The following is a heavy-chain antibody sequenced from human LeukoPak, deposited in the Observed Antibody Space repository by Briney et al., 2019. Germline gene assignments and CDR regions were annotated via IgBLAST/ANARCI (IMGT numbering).Heavy chain of an antibody. CDR2: TRKKANSRTT. D-gene: IGHD6-13*01. J-gene: IGHJ4*02. V-gene: IGHV3-72*01. CDR1: GFTFSDQY. CDR3: ARWRSNSWEGYFDY. Sequence: TGGSLRLPCAASGFTFSDQYMDWVRQAPGKGLEWVGRTRKKANSRTTEYAASVKGRFTISTDDSKSSLYLQMNSLKTEDTAVYYCARWRSNSWEGYFDYWGQGTLVTVSS.